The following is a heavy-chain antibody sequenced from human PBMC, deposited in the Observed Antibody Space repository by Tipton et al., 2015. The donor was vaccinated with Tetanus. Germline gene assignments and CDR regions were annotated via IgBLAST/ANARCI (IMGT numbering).Heavy chain of an antibody. Sequence: TLSLTCTVSGGPISTYYWSWIRQPAGKGLEWIGRIYTSGSTNYNPSLKRRVTMSVDTSNNQFSLKLSSVTAADTAVYYCARDVWRYYDSSGYQDHDAFDIWGQGTMVTVSS. CDR2: IYTSGST. J-gene: IGHJ3*02. CDR3: ARDVWRYYDSSGYQDHDAFDI. D-gene: IGHD3-22*01. V-gene: IGHV4-4*07. CDR1: GGPISTYY.